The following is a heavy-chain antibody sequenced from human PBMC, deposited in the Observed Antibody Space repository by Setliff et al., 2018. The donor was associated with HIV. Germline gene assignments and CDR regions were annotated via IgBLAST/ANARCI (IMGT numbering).Heavy chain of an antibody. J-gene: IGHJ4*01. CDR3: ARGLYSYGLDY. Sequence: SETLSLTCAVRGGSLSGHYWSWIRQTPGKGLAWIAEINHRGSANYSPSLKSRVTISVESSKNQLSLRLTSVTAADTGVYYCARGLYSYGLDYWGHGTLVTVSS. V-gene: IGHV4-34*01. D-gene: IGHD1-26*01. CDR1: GGSLSGHY. CDR2: INHRGSA.